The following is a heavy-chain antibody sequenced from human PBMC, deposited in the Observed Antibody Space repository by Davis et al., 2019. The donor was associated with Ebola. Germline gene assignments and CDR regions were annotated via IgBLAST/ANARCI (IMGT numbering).Heavy chain of an antibody. Sequence: PGGSLRLSCAASGFTFDSYAMSWVRQAPGKGLQWVSAITASGGTTYYADSVKGRFTISRDNARNTLYLQINSLRAEDTAEYYCAKDKASWYEGYYFDYWGRGALVTVSS. CDR2: ITASGGTT. D-gene: IGHD2-2*01. J-gene: IGHJ4*02. V-gene: IGHV3-23*01. CDR1: GFTFDSYA. CDR3: AKDKASWYEGYYFDY.